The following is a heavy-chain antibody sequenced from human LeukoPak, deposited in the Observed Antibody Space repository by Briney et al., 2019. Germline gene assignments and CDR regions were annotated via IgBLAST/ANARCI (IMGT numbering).Heavy chain of an antibody. CDR1: GYTFTGYY. V-gene: IGHV1-2*02. J-gene: IGHJ4*02. D-gene: IGHD3-3*01. Sequence: ASVKVSCKASGYTFTGYYMHWVRQAPGQGLEWMGWINPNGGGTNYAQKFQGRVTMTRDTSISTAYMELSRLRSDDTAVYYCARVRIWSGYLYFDYWGQGTLVTVSS. CDR3: ARVRIWSGYLYFDY. CDR2: INPNGGGT.